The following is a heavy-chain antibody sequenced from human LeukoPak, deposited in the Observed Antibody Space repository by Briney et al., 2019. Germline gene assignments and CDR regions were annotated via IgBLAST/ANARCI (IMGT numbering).Heavy chain of an antibody. CDR1: GFTFSSYG. CDR2: MSYDGSNR. J-gene: IGHJ3*02. Sequence: GGSLRLSCAASGFTFSSYGMHWVRQAPGKGLEWVAVMSYDGSNRYYADSVKGRFTISRDNSKNTLYLQMNSLRAEDTAVYYCAKAYSENYWRAAFEIWGQGTMVTVSS. D-gene: IGHD1-26*01. V-gene: IGHV3-30*18. CDR3: AKAYSENYWRAAFEI.